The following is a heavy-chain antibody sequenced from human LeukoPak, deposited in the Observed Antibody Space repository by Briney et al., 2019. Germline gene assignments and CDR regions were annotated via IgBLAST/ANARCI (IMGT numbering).Heavy chain of an antibody. V-gene: IGHV1-46*01. D-gene: IGHD3-10*01. CDR1: GYTFTSYY. CDR3: ARASISEGSGSDFDY. Sequence: ASVNVSCKASGYTFTSYYMHWVRQAPGQGPEWMGIINPSGGSTSYAQKFQGRVSMTRDTSTSTVYMDLSSLRSEDTAVYYCARASISEGSGSDFDYWGQGTLVTVSS. CDR2: INPSGGST. J-gene: IGHJ4*02.